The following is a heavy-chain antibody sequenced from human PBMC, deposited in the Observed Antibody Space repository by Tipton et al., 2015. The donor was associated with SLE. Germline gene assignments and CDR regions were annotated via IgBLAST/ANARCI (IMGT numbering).Heavy chain of an antibody. Sequence: LRLSCSVSGASISSGGHYWSWIRQHPEKGLEWIGYIYFSGSTYYNPSLKSRVPISVDTSENQFSLNLRSMTAADTAVYYCARVGDTAIVDYWGQGTLVTVSS. D-gene: IGHD5-18*01. CDR2: IYFSGST. J-gene: IGHJ4*02. V-gene: IGHV4-31*03. CDR3: ARVGDTAIVDY. CDR1: GASISSGGHY.